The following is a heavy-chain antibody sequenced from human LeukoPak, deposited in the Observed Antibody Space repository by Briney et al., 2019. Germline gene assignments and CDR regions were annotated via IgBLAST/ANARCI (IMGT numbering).Heavy chain of an antibody. J-gene: IGHJ5*02. CDR2: IDPSDSYT. Sequence: GEPLKISCKGSGYSFTSYWISWVRQMPGKGLEWMGRIDPSDSYTNYSPSFQGHVTISADKSISTAYLQWSSLKASDTAMYYCARQEQWLVPPNWFDPWGQGTLVTVSS. D-gene: IGHD6-19*01. CDR1: GYSFTSYW. V-gene: IGHV5-10-1*01. CDR3: ARQEQWLVPPNWFDP.